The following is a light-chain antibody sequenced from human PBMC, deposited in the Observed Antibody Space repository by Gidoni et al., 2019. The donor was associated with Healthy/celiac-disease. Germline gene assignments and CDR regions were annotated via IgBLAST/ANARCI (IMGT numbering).Light chain of an antibody. CDR3: QQNYSRPAT. CDR1: QSVSSN. Sequence: MTQSPSSLSASLGERVTLSCRASQSVSSNLPWYQQKPGQAPRLLIYGASTRPSGIPSRFSGSGSGTEFTLTISSLQSEDFAVYYCQQNYSRPATFXQXTKVEIK. J-gene: IGKJ1*01. V-gene: IGKV3-15*01. CDR2: GAS.